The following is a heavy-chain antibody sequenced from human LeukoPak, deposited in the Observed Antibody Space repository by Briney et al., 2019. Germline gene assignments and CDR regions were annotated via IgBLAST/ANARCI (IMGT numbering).Heavy chain of an antibody. CDR3: ARHAAQQLTPNDY. J-gene: IGHJ4*02. D-gene: IGHD6-13*01. Sequence: PSETLSLTCTVSGGSISSYYWSWFRQPPGKGLEWIGYFCYSGSTNYNPSLKSRVTISVDTSKNQFSLKLNSVTAADTAVYYCARHAAQQLTPNDYWGQGTLVTVSS. CDR2: FCYSGST. V-gene: IGHV4-59*08. CDR1: GGSISSYY.